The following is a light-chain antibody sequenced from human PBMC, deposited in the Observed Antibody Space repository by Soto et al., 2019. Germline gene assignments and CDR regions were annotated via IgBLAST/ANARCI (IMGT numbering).Light chain of an antibody. V-gene: IGKV1-5*01. J-gene: IGKJ1*01. CDR3: QQYHSYWWT. Sequence: DIQMTQSPSTLSASVGDRVTITCRASQSLGSWLAWYQQKPGKAPKLLIYDVSTLESGVPSRFRGSGSGTEFTLTINSLQPDDSATYYCQQYHSYWWTFGQGTKVDIK. CDR2: DVS. CDR1: QSLGSW.